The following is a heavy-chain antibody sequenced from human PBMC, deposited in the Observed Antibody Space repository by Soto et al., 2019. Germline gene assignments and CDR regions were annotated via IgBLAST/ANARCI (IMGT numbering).Heavy chain of an antibody. V-gene: IGHV3-30*18. CDR3: AKGGRQWLVTSDFNY. Sequence: VQLVESGGGVVQTGRSLRLSCAASGFTFSDYAMHWVRQAPGKGLEWVAVVSHDGRNTHYAESVKVRFTISRDSSKNTVSREMTSLRAEDTAVYYCAKGGRQWLVTSDFNYWGQGALVTVSS. J-gene: IGHJ4*02. CDR2: VSHDGRNT. D-gene: IGHD6-19*01. CDR1: GFTFSDYA.